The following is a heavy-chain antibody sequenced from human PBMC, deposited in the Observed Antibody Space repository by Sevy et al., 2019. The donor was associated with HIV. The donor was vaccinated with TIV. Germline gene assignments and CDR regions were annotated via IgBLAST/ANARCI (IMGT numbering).Heavy chain of an antibody. V-gene: IGHV4-39*01. J-gene: IGHJ5*02. D-gene: IGHD3-10*01. CDR1: GGSISSSSYY. CDR3: ARHGASLVRGVTENWFDP. CDR2: NYYSGST. Sequence: ASETLSLTCIVSGGSISSSSYYWGWIRQPPGKGLEWIGINYYSGSTFDSVCLKSRVTISVDTSKNQFSLKLSSVTAADTAVYYCARHGASLVRGVTENWFDPWGQGTLVTVSS.